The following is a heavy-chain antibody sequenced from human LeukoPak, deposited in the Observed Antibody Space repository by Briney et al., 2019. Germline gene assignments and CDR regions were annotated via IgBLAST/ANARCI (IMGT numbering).Heavy chain of an antibody. CDR2: LYYSGST. D-gene: IGHD3-16*02. J-gene: IGHJ4*02. CDR1: GGSISSYY. CDR3: ARSKGGDPATVIPGSPFDY. V-gene: IGHV4-59*01. Sequence: SETLSLTCTVSGGSISSYYWSWIRQPPGKGLEWIGYLYYSGSTNYNPSLKSRVTISVDTSKNQFSLKLSSVTAADTAVYYCARSKGGDPATVIPGSPFDYWSREPWSPSP.